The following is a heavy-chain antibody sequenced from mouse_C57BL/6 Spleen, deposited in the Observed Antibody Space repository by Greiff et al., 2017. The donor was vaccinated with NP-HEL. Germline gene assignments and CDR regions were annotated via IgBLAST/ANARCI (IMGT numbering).Heavy chain of an antibody. J-gene: IGHJ1*03. Sequence: QVQLQQPGAELVMPGASVKLSCKASGYTFTSYWMHWVKQRPGQGLEWIGEIDPSDSYTNYNQKFKGKSTLTVDKSSSTAYMQLSSLTSEDSAVYYCARSGYYGPYWYFDVWGTGTTVTVSS. CDR1: GYTFTSYW. CDR3: ARSGYYGPYWYFDV. V-gene: IGHV1-69*01. D-gene: IGHD1-1*01. CDR2: IDPSDSYT.